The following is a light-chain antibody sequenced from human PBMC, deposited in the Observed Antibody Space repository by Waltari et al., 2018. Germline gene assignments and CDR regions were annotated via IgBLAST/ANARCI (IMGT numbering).Light chain of an antibody. Sequence: QSALTQPASVSGSPGQSITISCTGTSGDVGRYNYVSWYQHHPGKAPKRMIYKVSNRPSGVSNRFSGSKSGTTASLTISGLQADDEADYYCSSYTTSSTKVFGGGTKLTVL. CDR3: SSYTTSSTKV. CDR1: SGDVGRYNY. J-gene: IGLJ3*02. V-gene: IGLV2-14*01. CDR2: KVS.